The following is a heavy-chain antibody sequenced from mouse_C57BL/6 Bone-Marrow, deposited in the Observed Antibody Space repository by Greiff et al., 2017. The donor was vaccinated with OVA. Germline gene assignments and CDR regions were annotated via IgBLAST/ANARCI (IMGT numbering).Heavy chain of an antibody. D-gene: IGHD2-1*01. CDR3: TSYGNFDY. J-gene: IGHJ2*01. Sequence: VQLQQSGAELVRPGASVKLSCTASGFNIKDDYMHWVKQRPEKGLEWIGWIDPENGDTEYASKFQGKATITADTSSNTAYLQLSILTSEDTAVYYCTSYGNFDYWGQGTTLTVSS. CDR2: IDPENGDT. V-gene: IGHV14-4*01. CDR1: GFNIKDDY.